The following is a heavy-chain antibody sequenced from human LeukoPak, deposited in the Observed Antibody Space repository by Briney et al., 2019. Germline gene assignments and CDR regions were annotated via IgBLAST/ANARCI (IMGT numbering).Heavy chain of an antibody. Sequence: PSETLSPTCTVSGGSISSYYCGWIRPPPGQGMEWIGYIFFSGRTTYNPSLNRRATISIDTSTNQFSRRPISPTPADPAVSYRARGDGDTPRGFDYWGQGALVTVSS. CDR1: GGSISSYY. D-gene: IGHD5-24*01. CDR3: ARGDGDTPRGFDY. V-gene: IGHV4-59*01. J-gene: IGHJ4*02. CDR2: IFFSGRT.